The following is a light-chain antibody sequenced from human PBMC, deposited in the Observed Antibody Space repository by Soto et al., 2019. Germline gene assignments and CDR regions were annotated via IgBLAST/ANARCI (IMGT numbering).Light chain of an antibody. V-gene: IGLV2-14*01. CDR1: SSDVGGYNY. Sequence: QSVLTQPASVSGSPGQSITLSCTGTSSDVGGYNYVSWYQQHPGKAPKLMIYDVSNRPSGVSNRFSGSKSGNTASLTISGLQAADEADYYCSSYTSSLFVFGTGTKVPVL. CDR2: DVS. CDR3: SSYTSSLFV. J-gene: IGLJ1*01.